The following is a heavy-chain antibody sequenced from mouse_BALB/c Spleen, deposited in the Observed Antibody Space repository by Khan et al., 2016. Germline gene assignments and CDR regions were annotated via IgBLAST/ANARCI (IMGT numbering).Heavy chain of an antibody. CDR2: ILPGSGST. Sequence: QVQLKESGAELMKPGASVKISCKVTGYTLSTYWIEWVKQRPGHGLEWIGQILPGSGSTKYNEKFKGKATFTADTPSHTAYMQLSSLSSEDSAVYYCARWYGMDYWGQGTSVTVSS. V-gene: IGHV1-9*01. CDR1: GYTLSTYW. J-gene: IGHJ4*01. D-gene: IGHD2-10*02. CDR3: ARWYGMDY.